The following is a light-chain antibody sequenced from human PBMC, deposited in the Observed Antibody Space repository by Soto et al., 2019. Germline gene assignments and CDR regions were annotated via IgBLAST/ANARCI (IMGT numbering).Light chain of an antibody. CDR3: NSLTSSGTRV. CDR1: GSDVGGYNY. J-gene: IGLJ3*02. Sequence: QSALTQPASVSGSPGQSITISCTGTGSDVGGYNYVSWYQQHPGKAPKLMIFDVSKRPSGVSPRFSGSKSGNTASLTISGLQAEDEADYYCNSLTSSGTRVFGGGTKLTVL. CDR2: DVS. V-gene: IGLV2-14*03.